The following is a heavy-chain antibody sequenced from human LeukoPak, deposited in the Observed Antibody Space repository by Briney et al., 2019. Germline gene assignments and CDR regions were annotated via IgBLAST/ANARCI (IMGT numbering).Heavy chain of an antibody. CDR3: ARDYSSGWPNFDY. CDR2: ISTYNGNT. CDR1: GYTFTSYG. J-gene: IGHJ4*02. V-gene: IGHV1-18*01. D-gene: IGHD6-19*01. Sequence: GASVKVSCKASGYTFTSYGICWVRQARGQGLEWMGWISTYNGNTNYAQKVQGRVTMTTDTSTSTAYMELRSLRSDDTAVYYCARDYSSGWPNFDYWGQGALVTVSS.